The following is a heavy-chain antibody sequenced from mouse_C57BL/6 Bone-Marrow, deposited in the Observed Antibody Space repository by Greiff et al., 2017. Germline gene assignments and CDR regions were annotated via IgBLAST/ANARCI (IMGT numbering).Heavy chain of an antibody. V-gene: IGHV14-4*01. Sequence: VQLKESGAELVRPGASVKLSCTASGFNIKDDNMHWVKQRPEQGLEWIGWIDPENGDTEYASKFQGKATITADTSSNTAYMQLSSLTSEDTAVYYCTTIANSRNSYAMDYWGQGTSVTVSS. CDR3: TTIANSRNSYAMDY. J-gene: IGHJ4*01. CDR2: IDPENGDT. D-gene: IGHD2-1*01. CDR1: GFNIKDDN.